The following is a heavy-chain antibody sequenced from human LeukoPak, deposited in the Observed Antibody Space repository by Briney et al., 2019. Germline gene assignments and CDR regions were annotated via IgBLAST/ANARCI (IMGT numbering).Heavy chain of an antibody. CDR1: GYTFIGYY. V-gene: IGHV1-2*06. CDR2: INPNSGGT. D-gene: IGHD3-22*01. J-gene: IGHJ4*02. Sequence: ASVKVSCKASGYTFIGYYMHWVRQAPGQGLEWMGRINPNSGGTNYAQKFQGRVTMTRDTSISTAYMELSRLRSDDTAVYYCARDYYDSSGYYLYYFDYWGQGTLVTVSS. CDR3: ARDYYDSSGYYLYYFDY.